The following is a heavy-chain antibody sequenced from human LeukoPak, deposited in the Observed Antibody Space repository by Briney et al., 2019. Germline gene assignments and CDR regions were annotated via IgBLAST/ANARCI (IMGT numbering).Heavy chain of an antibody. D-gene: IGHD5-24*01. CDR3: ARLGGEMAAMGDAFDI. CDR2: IYPGDSDT. J-gene: IGHJ3*02. Sequence: GESLKISCKGSGYSFTSYRIAWVRQMPGKGLEWMGIIYPGDSDTRYSPSFQGQVTISADKSISTAYLQWSSLKASGTAMYCCARLGGEMAAMGDAFDIWGQGTMVTVSS. CDR1: GYSFTSYR. V-gene: IGHV5-51*01.